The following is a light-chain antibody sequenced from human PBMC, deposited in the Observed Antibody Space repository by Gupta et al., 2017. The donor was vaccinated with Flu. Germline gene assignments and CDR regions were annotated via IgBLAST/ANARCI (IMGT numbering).Light chain of an antibody. V-gene: IGKV4-1*01. CDR3: QQDHNTPRT. CDR1: QSVLYSSNNKNY. J-gene: IGKJ1*01. Sequence: DIVLTQSPDSLAVSLGERATINCKSSQSVLYSSNNKNYLAWYQQKAGQPPKLLIYLASTRESGVPDRFSGSGSGTDFTLTISSLQAEDVAVYYCQQDHNTPRTFGQGTKVEIK. CDR2: LAS.